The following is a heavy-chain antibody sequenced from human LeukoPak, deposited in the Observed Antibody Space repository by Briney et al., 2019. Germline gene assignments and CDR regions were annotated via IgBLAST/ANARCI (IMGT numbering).Heavy chain of an antibody. J-gene: IGHJ4*02. D-gene: IGHD2-21*02. CDR2: ISSSSSHT. V-gene: IGHV3-11*06. Sequence: GGSLRLSCVASGFIFSDYYMSWIRQAPGKGLEWVSYISSSSSHTNCADSVKGRFTISRDNAKNSLYLQMSSLRAEDMALYYCARARGDSTSYYFDYWGLGTLVTVSS. CDR1: GFIFSDYY. CDR3: ARARGDSTSYYFDY.